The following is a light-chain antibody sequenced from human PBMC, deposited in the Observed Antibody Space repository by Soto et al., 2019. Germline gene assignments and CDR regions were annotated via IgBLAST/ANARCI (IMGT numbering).Light chain of an antibody. V-gene: IGKV1-9*01. Sequence: QLSQSPSSLSASVGDRVTITCRASQGISSYLAWYQQKPGKAPKLLIYKASTLKSGVPSRFSGSGSGTEFTLTISSLQSEDFAIYYCQQYNNWPLTFGGGTKVDIK. CDR3: QQYNNWPLT. CDR2: KAS. J-gene: IGKJ4*01. CDR1: QGISSY.